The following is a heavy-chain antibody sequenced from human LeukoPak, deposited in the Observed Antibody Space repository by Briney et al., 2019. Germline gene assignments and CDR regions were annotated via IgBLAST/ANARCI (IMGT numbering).Heavy chain of an antibody. V-gene: IGHV4-34*01. J-gene: IGHJ6*03. CDR3: ARGDRVRQHYYYMDV. Sequence: SETLSLTCAVYGGSFSGYYWSWIRQPPGKGLEWIGEINHSGSTNHNPSLKSRVTISVDTSKNQFSLKLSSVTAADTAVYYCARGDRVRQHYYYMDVWGKGTTVTVSS. D-gene: IGHD6-6*01. CDR1: GGSFSGYY. CDR2: INHSGST.